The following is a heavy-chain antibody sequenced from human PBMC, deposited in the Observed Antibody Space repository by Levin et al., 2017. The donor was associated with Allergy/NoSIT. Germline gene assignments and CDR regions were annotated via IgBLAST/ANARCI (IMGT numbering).Heavy chain of an antibody. D-gene: IGHD3-10*01. CDR2: IDPSDSYT. Sequence: PGGSLRLSCKGSGYSFTSYWISWVRQMPGKGLEWMGRIDPSDSYTNYSPSLQGHVTISVDKSNSTAYLQWSSLKASDTAMYYCARHKDGSGYAGYFDLWGRGTLVTVSS. CDR3: ARHKDGSGYAGYFDL. V-gene: IGHV5-10-1*01. J-gene: IGHJ2*01. CDR1: GYSFTSYW.